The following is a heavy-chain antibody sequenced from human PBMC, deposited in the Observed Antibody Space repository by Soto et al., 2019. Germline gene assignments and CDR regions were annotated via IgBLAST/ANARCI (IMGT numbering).Heavy chain of an antibody. CDR1: GGSISSYY. CDR3: ARRSRYPYSGYDRTYYYYMDV. V-gene: IGHV4-59*08. Sequence: SETLSLTCTVSGGSISSYYWSWIRQPPGKGLEWIGYIYYGGSTNYNPSLKSRVTISVDTSKNQFSLKLSSVTAADTAVYYCARRSRYPYSGYDRTYYYYMDVWGKGTTVT. J-gene: IGHJ6*03. CDR2: IYYGGST. D-gene: IGHD5-12*01.